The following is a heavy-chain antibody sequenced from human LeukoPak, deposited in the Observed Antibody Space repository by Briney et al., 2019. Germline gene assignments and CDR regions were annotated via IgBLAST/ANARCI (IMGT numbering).Heavy chain of an antibody. CDR1: GFTFSSYS. J-gene: IGHJ6*02. CDR3: ARDLITMVRGTSGMDV. V-gene: IGHV3-21*01. D-gene: IGHD3-10*01. Sequence: PGGSLRLSCAASGFTFSSYSMNWVRQAPGKGLEWVSSISSSSSYIYYADSVKGRFTISRDNSKNTLYLQMNSLRAEDTAVYYCARDLITMVRGTSGMDVWGQGTTVTVSS. CDR2: ISSSSSYI.